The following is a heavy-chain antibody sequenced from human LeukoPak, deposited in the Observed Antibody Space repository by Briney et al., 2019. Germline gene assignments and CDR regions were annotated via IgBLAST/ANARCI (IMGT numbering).Heavy chain of an antibody. Sequence: PGGSLRLACAASGLTFNNFAFFWVRQAPGKGLEWVSDISGSVMSTYYADSVKGRFTISRDNSKNSLFLEMNSLRVEDTATYYCAKNLFKDFEGSAFFGIMDVWGKGTTVTVSS. CDR3: AKNLFKDFEGSAFFGIMDV. CDR2: ISGSVMST. J-gene: IGHJ6*03. V-gene: IGHV3-23*01. CDR1: GLTFNNFA. D-gene: IGHD6-19*01.